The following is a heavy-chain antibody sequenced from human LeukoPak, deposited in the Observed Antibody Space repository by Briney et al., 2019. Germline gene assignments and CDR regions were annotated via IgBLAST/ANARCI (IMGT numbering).Heavy chain of an antibody. Sequence: GGSLRLSCAASGFTFSSYVMNWVRQVPGKGLEWVSSISDNGVTRYYADSVKGRFTIFRDNSDNTVYLQMNSLRAEDTAIYYCAKAPAPYYYYYGMDVWGQGTAVTVSS. CDR2: ISDNGVTR. CDR3: AKAPAPYYYYYGMDV. J-gene: IGHJ6*02. CDR1: GFTFSSYV. V-gene: IGHV3-23*01.